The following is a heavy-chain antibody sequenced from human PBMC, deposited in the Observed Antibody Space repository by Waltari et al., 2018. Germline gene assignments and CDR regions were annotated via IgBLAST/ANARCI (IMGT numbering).Heavy chain of an antibody. J-gene: IGHJ4*02. CDR2: ISYDGSNK. CDR3: AKFSSGWQDY. Sequence: QVQLVESGGGVVQPGRSLRLSCAASGFTFSSYGMHWVRQAPGKGLEWVAVISYDGSNKDYADSVKGRFTISRDNSKNTLYLQMNSLRAEDTAVYYCAKFSSGWQDYWGQGTLVTVSS. D-gene: IGHD6-19*01. CDR1: GFTFSSYG. V-gene: IGHV3-30*18.